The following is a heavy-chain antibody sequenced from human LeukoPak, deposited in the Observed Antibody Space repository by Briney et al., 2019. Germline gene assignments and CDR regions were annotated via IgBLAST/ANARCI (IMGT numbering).Heavy chain of an antibody. CDR1: GYTFTGYY. V-gene: IGHV1-2*02. CDR2: INPNSGGT. Sequence: ASVKVSCKASGYTFTGYYMHWVRQAPRQGLEWMGWINPNSGGTNYAQKFQGRVTMTRDTSISTAYMELSRLRSDDTAVYYCARPEQSTDYYYDSSGYSPDYYYMDVWGKGTTVTVSS. J-gene: IGHJ6*03. D-gene: IGHD3-22*01. CDR3: ARPEQSTDYYYDSSGYSPDYYYMDV.